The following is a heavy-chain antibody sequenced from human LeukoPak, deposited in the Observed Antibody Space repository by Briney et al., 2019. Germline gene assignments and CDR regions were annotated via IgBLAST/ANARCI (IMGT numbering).Heavy chain of an antibody. Sequence: GGSLRLSCAASGFTFSSCGMHWVRQAPGKGLEWVAFIRYDGSNKYYADSVKGRFTISRDNSKNTLYLQMNSLRAEDTAVYYCARGARVATIDYWGQGTLVTVSS. J-gene: IGHJ4*02. D-gene: IGHD5-12*01. V-gene: IGHV3-30*02. CDR1: GFTFSSCG. CDR2: IRYDGSNK. CDR3: ARGARVATIDY.